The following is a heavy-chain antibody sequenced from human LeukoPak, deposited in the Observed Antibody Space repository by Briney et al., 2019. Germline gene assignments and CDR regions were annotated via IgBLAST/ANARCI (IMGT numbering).Heavy chain of an antibody. Sequence: SETLSLTCAVYGGSFSGYYWSWIRQPPGKGLEWIGEINHSGSTNYNPSLKSRVTISVDTSKNQFSLKLSSVTAADTAVYYCARVHDYGSGSYYLDYWGQGTLVTVSS. J-gene: IGHJ4*02. D-gene: IGHD3-10*01. CDR2: INHSGST. CDR3: ARVHDYGSGSYYLDY. V-gene: IGHV4-34*01. CDR1: GGSFSGYY.